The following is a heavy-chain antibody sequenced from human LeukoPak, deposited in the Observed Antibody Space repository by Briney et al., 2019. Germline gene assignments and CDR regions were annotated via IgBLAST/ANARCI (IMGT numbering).Heavy chain of an antibody. CDR2: IYYSGST. J-gene: IGHJ4*02. V-gene: IGHV4-39*01. Sequence: SETLSLTCTVSGGSISSSSYYWGWIRQPPGKGLEWIGSIYYSGSTYYNPSLKSRVTISVDTTKNQFSLKLSSVTAADTAVYYCARGGYTIYYFDYWGQGTLVTVSS. D-gene: IGHD5-18*01. CDR3: ARGGYTIYYFDY. CDR1: GGSISSSSYY.